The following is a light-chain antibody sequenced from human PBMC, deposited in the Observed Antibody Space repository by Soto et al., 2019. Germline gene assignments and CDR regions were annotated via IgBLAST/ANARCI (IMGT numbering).Light chain of an antibody. Sequence: QSVLTQPPSASGTPGQRVTISCSGSSSNIGSNHVYWYQQFPGMDPKLLMYRSDQRPTGVPDRFSGSKSGTSASLAISGLRSDDETGYDCSARDDILSGVVFGGSTKLTFL. V-gene: IGLV1-47*01. CDR2: RSD. CDR1: SSNIGSNH. CDR3: SARDDILSGVV. J-gene: IGLJ2*01.